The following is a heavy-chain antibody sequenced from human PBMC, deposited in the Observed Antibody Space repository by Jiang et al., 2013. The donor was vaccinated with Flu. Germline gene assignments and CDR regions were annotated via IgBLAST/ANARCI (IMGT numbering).Heavy chain of an antibody. CDR1: GGSISSYY. J-gene: IGHJ3*02. Sequence: GSGLVKPSETLSLTCTVRGGSISSYYWSWIRQPPGKGLEWIGYISYSGSTNYNPSLNSRVTMSVDTSKNQFSLKLSSVAAADTAVYYCARSIYSAHDAFGIWGQGTMVTVSS. CDR3: ARSIYSAHDAFGI. V-gene: IGHV4-59*01. CDR2: ISYSGST. D-gene: IGHD2-15*01.